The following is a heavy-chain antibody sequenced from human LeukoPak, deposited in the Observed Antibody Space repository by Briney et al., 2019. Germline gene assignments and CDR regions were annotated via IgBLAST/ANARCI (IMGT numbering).Heavy chain of an antibody. CDR2: ISGSGGST. V-gene: IGHV3-23*01. D-gene: IGHD3-3*01. J-gene: IGHJ3*02. CDR1: GFTFSSYA. CDR3: AKEGRFLEWLKNGIDAFDI. Sequence: GGSLRLSCAASGFTFSSYAMSWVRQAPGKGLEWVSAISGSGGSTYYADSVKGRFTISRDNSKNTLYLQMSSLRAEDTAVYYCAKEGRFLEWLKNGIDAFDIWGKGTMVTVS.